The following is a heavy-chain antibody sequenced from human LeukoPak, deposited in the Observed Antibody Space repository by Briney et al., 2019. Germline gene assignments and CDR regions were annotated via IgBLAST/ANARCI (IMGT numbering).Heavy chain of an antibody. J-gene: IGHJ1*01. D-gene: IGHD3-22*01. V-gene: IGHV3-21*01. CDR3: ARASDSSGYYSYFDH. CDR1: GFTFSSYS. Sequence: GSLRLSCAASGFTFSSYSMNWVRQAPGKGLEWVSSISSGSSYIYYADSVKGRFTISRDNAKNSLYLQMNSLRAEDTAVYYCARASDSSGYYSYFDHWGQGTLVTVSS. CDR2: ISSGSSYI.